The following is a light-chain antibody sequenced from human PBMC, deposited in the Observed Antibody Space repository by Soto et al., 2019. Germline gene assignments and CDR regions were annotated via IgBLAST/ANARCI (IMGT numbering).Light chain of an antibody. CDR2: RND. CDR3: AKWDDSLRVYV. Sequence: QSVLPQPHSASGTPGQRVTISCSTSNSRSGSNYVYWYQQLPGAAPKLLIYRNDQRPSGVPDRFSGSKSGTSASLAISGLRSEDEGDYFCAKWDDSLRVYVFGSGTKLTVL. CDR1: NSRSGSNY. J-gene: IGLJ1*01. V-gene: IGLV1-47*01.